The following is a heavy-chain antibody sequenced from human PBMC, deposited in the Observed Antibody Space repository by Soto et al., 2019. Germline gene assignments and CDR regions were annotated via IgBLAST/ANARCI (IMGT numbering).Heavy chain of an antibody. J-gene: IGHJ5*02. V-gene: IGHV4-30-4*01. D-gene: IGHD7-27*01. CDR2: IYSSGNT. CDR3: VISRWGIGWFDP. Sequence: QVQLQESGPGLVKPSQTLSLTCTVSGGSISSDYYYWSWIRQPPGKGLEWIGYIYSSGNTSYNPSLKSRVTISVDTSKNQFSLKLSSVTAADTAVYYCVISRWGIGWFDPWGQGALVTVSS. CDR1: GGSISSDYYY.